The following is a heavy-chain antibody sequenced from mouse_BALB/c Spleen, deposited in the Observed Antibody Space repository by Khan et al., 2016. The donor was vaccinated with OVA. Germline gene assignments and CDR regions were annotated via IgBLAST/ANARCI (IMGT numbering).Heavy chain of an antibody. CDR3: ARDYWDVFAY. CDR2: IDPANGNT. D-gene: IGHD4-1*01. J-gene: IGHJ3*01. CDR1: GFNIKDTY. V-gene: IGHV14-3*02. Sequence: IQLVQSGAELVKPGASVKLSCTASGFNIKDTYMHWVKQRPEQGLEWIGRIDPANGNTKSDPKFQGKATITADTSSNTAYLQLSSLTSEDTAVYYCARDYWDVFAYWGQGTLVTVSA.